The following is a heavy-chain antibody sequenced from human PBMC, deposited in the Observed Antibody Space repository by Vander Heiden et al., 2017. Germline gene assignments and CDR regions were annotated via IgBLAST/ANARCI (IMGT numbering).Heavy chain of an antibody. D-gene: IGHD6-19*01. CDR2: INPNSGGT. CDR3: ARDLRYESYSSGQRLYYYYGMDV. CDR1: GYTFTGYY. V-gene: IGHV1-2*06. J-gene: IGHJ6*02. Sequence: QVQLVQSGAEVKKPGASVKVSCKASGYTFTGYYMPWVRQAPGQGLEWMGRINPNSGGTNYAQKFQGRVTMTRDTSISTAYMELSRLRSDDTAVYYCARDLRYESYSSGQRLYYYYGMDVWGQGPTVTVSS.